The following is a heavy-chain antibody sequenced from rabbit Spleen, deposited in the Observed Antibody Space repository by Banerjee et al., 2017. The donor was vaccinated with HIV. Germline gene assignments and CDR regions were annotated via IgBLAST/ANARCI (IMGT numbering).Heavy chain of an antibody. CDR2: IYSGDGNT. V-gene: IGHV1S40*01. J-gene: IGHJ4*01. CDR3: ARHPSNSGDLFNL. CDR1: GFSFSSNYW. D-gene: IGHD1-1*01. Sequence: QSLEESGGDLVKPGASLTLTCTASGFSFSSNYWICWFRQAPGKGPEWIACIYSGDGNTYYASWAKGRFTISKTSSTTVTLQMTSLTAADTATYFCARHPSNSGDLFNLWGPGTLVTVS.